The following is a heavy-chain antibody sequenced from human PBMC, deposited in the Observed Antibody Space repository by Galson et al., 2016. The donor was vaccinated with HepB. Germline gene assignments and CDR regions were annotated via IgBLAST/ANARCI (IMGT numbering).Heavy chain of an antibody. V-gene: IGHV3-30-3*01. CDR1: GFSFSTFA. D-gene: IGHD2-15*01. J-gene: IGHJ4*02. CDR2: ISNDGSKN. Sequence: SLRLSCAASGFSFSTFAMHWVRQAPGKGLEWVAVISNDGSKNHHADSVGGRFSISRDNSKNTLFLQMGSLRVEDTAVYYCAGLYCTGGGCYSGYDFWGQGPLVTVSS. CDR3: AGLYCTGGGCYSGYDF.